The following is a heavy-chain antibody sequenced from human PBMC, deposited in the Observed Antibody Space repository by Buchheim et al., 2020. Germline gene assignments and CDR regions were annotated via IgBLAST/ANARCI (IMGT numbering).Heavy chain of an antibody. J-gene: IGHJ4*02. CDR3: ARRGDCSGGSCPFDY. D-gene: IGHD2-15*01. Sequence: QLQLQESGSGLVKPSQTLSLTCAVSGGSISSGGYSWSWIRQPPGKGLEWIGYIYHSGSTYYNPSVKSRVTISVDTSKNTFSLKLSSVTAADTAVYYCARRGDCSGGSCPFDYWGQGTL. CDR1: GGSISSGGYS. V-gene: IGHV4-30-2*01. CDR2: IYHSGST.